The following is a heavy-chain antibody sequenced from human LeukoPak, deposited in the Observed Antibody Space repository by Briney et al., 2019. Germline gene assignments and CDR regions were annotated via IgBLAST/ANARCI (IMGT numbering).Heavy chain of an antibody. CDR2: IIPIFGTA. D-gene: IGHD3-22*01. J-gene: IGHJ2*01. V-gene: IGHV1-69*13. CDR3: ARDPLYYDSSGYPHVGWYFDL. CDR1: GGTFSSYA. Sequence: SVKVSCKASGGTFSSYAISWVRQAPGQGLEWMGGIIPIFGTANYAQKFQGRVTITADESTSTAYMELSSLRSEDTAVYYCARDPLYYDSSGYPHVGWYFDLWGRGTLVTVSS.